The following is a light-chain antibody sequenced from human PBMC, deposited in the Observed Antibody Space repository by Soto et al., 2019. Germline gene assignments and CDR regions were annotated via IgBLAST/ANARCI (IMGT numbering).Light chain of an antibody. J-gene: IGKJ1*01. V-gene: IGKV3-15*01. CDR3: QQYNNWPQT. CDR1: QSVSSN. Sequence: EILMTQSPATLSVSPGERATLSCRASQSVSSNLAWYQQKPGQAPSLLIYGASSRATGIPARFSGSGSGTEFTLTISSLQSEDFAVYYCQQYNNWPQTFGQGTKVDI. CDR2: GAS.